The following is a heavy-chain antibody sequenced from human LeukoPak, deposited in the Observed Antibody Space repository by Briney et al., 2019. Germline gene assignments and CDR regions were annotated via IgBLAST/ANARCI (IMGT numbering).Heavy chain of an antibody. V-gene: IGHV7-4-1*02. D-gene: IGHD3-10*01. J-gene: IGHJ3*02. Sequence: ASVKVSCKASGYTFTSYAMNWVRQAPGQGLEWMGWINTNTGNPTYAQGFTGRFVFSLDTSVSTAYLQISSLKAEDTAVYYCTTSITMVRGVIKVDAFDIWGQGTMVTVSS. CDR1: GYTFTSYA. CDR3: TTSITMVRGVIKVDAFDI. CDR2: INTNTGNP.